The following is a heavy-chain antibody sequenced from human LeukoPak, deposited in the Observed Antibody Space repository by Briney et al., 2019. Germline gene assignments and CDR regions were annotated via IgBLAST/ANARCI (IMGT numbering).Heavy chain of an antibody. CDR1: GYTFTSYG. D-gene: IGHD3-10*01. Sequence: ASVKVSCKASGYTFTSYGISWVRQAPGQGLEWMGWISAYNGNTNYAQKLQGRVTMTTDTSTSTAYMELRSLRAEDTAVYYCAKGKDLYGALDIWGQGTMVTVSS. V-gene: IGHV1-18*01. J-gene: IGHJ3*02. CDR3: AKGKDLYGALDI. CDR2: ISAYNGNT.